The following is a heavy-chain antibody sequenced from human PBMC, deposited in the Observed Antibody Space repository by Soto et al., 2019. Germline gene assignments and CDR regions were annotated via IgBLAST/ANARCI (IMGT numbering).Heavy chain of an antibody. V-gene: IGHV3-30*18. D-gene: IGHD3-22*01. Sequence: GGSLRLSCAASGFTFSSYGMHWVRQAPGKGLEWVAVISYDGSNKYYADSVKGRFTISRDNSKNTLYLQMNSLRAEDTAVYYCAKHMVPPRVTMIVVENYYYYGMDVWGQGTTVTVSS. J-gene: IGHJ6*02. CDR3: AKHMVPPRVTMIVVENYYYYGMDV. CDR1: GFTFSSYG. CDR2: ISYDGSNK.